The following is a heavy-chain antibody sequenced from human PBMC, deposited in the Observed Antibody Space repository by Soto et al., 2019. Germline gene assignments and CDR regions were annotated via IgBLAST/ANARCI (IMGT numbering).Heavy chain of an antibody. D-gene: IGHD3-10*01. CDR1: GYTFSSIG. J-gene: IGHJ4*02. CDR3: ARDLYASGSYFTNY. CDR2: ISPYRGNT. V-gene: IGHV1-18*01. Sequence: ASVKVSCKXSGYTFSSIGITWVRQAPGQGLEWMGWISPYRGNTYYAQRLQGRVTMSTDTSTSTAYMELRSLTSDDTAVYFCARDLYASGSYFTNYWGQGTLVTVSS.